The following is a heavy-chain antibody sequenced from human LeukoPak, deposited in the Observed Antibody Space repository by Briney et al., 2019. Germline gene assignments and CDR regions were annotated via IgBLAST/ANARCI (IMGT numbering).Heavy chain of an antibody. Sequence: GGSLRLSFAVSGFTFSSYWMSWVRQAPGKGLEWVANIKQDGSEKYYVDSVKGRFTISRDNAKNSLYLQMNSLRAEDTAVYYCARWDKYYDFWSGYYPYNWFDPWGQGTLVTVSS. V-gene: IGHV3-7*01. CDR1: GFTFSSYW. J-gene: IGHJ5*02. CDR3: ARWDKYYDFWSGYYPYNWFDP. CDR2: IKQDGSEK. D-gene: IGHD3-3*01.